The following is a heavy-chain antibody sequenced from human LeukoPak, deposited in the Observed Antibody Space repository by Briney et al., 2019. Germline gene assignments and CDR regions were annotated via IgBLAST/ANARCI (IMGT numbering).Heavy chain of an antibody. CDR1: GGSFSGYY. Sequence: PSETLSLTCAVYGGSFSGYYWSWIRQPPGKGLEWIGEINHSGSTNYNPSLKSRVTISVDTSKNQFSLKLSSVTAADTAVYYCAIAPYSSGWPDAFDIWGQGTMVTVSS. V-gene: IGHV4-34*01. CDR3: AIAPYSSGWPDAFDI. CDR2: INHSGST. D-gene: IGHD6-19*01. J-gene: IGHJ3*02.